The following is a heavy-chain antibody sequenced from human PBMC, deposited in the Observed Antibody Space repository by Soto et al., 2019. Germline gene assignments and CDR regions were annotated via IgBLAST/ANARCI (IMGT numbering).Heavy chain of an antibody. CDR2: INPNSGGT. Sequence: QVQLVQSGAEVKKPGASVKVSCKASGYTFTGYYMHWVRQAPGQGLEWMGWINPNSGGTNYAQKFQGWVTMTRDTSISTAYMELSRLRSDDTAVYYCARVSAAYCGGDCYSELDYWGQGTLVTVSS. CDR1: GYTFTGYY. J-gene: IGHJ4*02. V-gene: IGHV1-2*04. D-gene: IGHD2-21*02. CDR3: ARVSAAYCGGDCYSELDY.